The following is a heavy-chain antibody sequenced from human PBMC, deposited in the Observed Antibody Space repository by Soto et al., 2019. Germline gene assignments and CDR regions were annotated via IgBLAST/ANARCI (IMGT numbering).Heavy chain of an antibody. J-gene: IGHJ5*02. CDR2: IYHSGST. CDR3: VAAAARYGWFDP. D-gene: IGHD6-13*01. CDR1: GYSISSGYY. V-gene: IGHV4-38-2*01. Sequence: ETLSLTCAVSGYSISSGYYWGWIRQPPGKGLEWIGSIYHSGSTYYNPSLKSRVTISVDTSKNQFSLKLSSVTAADTAVYYCVAAAARYGWFDPWGQGSLVTVSS.